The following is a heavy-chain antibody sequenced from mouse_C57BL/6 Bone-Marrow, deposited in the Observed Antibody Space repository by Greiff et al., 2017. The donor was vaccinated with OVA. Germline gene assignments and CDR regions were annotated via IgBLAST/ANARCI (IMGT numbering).Heavy chain of an antibody. D-gene: IGHD4-1*01. V-gene: IGHV5-12*01. CDR3: ARRVGLGWYFDV. CDR1: GFTFSDYY. J-gene: IGHJ1*03. Sequence: EVKVEESGGGLVQPGGSLKLSCAASGFTFSDYYMYWVRQTPEKRLEWVAYISNGGGSTYYPDTVKGRFTISRDNAKNTLYLQMSRLKSEDTAMYYCARRVGLGWYFDVWGTGTTVTVSS. CDR2: ISNGGGST.